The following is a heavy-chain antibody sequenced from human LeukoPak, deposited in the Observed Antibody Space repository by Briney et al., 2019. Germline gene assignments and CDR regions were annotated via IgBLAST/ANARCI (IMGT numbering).Heavy chain of an antibody. V-gene: IGHV4-59*08. CDR2: INYGGST. D-gene: IGHD5-18*01. CDR3: WTSHGDTAMEEGTMDY. Sequence: SETLSLTCTVSGGSISSYYWNWIRQPPGKGLEWIGNINYGGSTNYNPSLKSRLTITVETYTNQFSLQQITMTAADTATEYCWTSHGDTAMEEGTMDYWGQGTLVTVSS. J-gene: IGHJ4*02. CDR1: GGSISSYY.